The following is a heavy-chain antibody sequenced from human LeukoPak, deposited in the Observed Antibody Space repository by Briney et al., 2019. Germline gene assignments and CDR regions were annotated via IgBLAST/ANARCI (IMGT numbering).Heavy chain of an antibody. CDR1: GGTFSSFA. V-gene: IGHV1-69*13. CDR3: ARPITRYSYYDY. Sequence: SVKVSCKTSGGTFSSFAINWVRHAPGQGLEWMGGIIPLFGPANYAQKFQGRVTITPDASTSTVYMELSSLRSEDTAFYYCARPITRYSYYDYWGQGALVTVSS. CDR2: IIPLFGPA. D-gene: IGHD5-18*01. J-gene: IGHJ4*02.